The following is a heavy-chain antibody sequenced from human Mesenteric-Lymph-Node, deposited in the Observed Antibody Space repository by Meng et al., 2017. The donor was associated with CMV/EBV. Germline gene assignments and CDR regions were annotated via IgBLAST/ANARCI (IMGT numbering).Heavy chain of an antibody. Sequence: ASVKVSCKASGYLFSNYYMHWMRQAPGQGPEWMGIINPSGGSTIYAQKFQGRVTMTKDTSTSTVYMDLSSLRSEDTAVYYCVRWSGPGLRFDYWGQGTLVTSPQ. CDR2: INPSGGST. J-gene: IGHJ4*02. V-gene: IGHV1-46*01. CDR3: VRWSGPGLRFDY. CDR1: GYLFSNYY. D-gene: IGHD3-16*01.